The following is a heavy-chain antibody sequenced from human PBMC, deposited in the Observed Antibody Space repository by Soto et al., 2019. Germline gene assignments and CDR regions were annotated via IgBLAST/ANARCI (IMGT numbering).Heavy chain of an antibody. J-gene: IGHJ5*02. D-gene: IGHD4-17*01. CDR3: ARDTALDNWFDP. Sequence: GASVKVSCKASGYTFTSYYMHWVRQAPGQGLEWMGIINPRGGSTSYAQKLQGRVTMTRDTSTSTVYMELSSLRSEDTAVYYCARDTALDNWFDPWGQGTLVTVSS. V-gene: IGHV1-46*04. CDR1: GYTFTSYY. CDR2: INPRGGST.